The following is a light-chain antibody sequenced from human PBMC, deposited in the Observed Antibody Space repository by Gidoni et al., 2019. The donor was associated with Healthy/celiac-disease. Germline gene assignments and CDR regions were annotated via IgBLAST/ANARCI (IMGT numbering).Light chain of an antibody. CDR2: DAT. J-gene: IGKJ5*01. CDR3: QQYDNLPIT. V-gene: IGKV1-33*01. Sequence: DIQVTQFPSSLSASVRVRVTITCQASPALSNYLNWYQQKPGKAPKPLIYDATNLETGVPSRFSGRGSGTDFTFTISSLQPEDIATYYCQQYDNLPITFGQGTRLEIK. CDR1: PALSNY.